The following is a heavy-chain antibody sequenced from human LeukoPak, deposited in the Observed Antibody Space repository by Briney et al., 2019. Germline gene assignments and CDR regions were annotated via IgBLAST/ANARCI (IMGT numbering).Heavy chain of an antibody. J-gene: IGHJ4*02. D-gene: IGHD3-10*01. V-gene: IGHV4-59*08. CDR3: ARYVVYGSGKYYFDY. CDR2: IYYSGST. Sequence: SETLSLTCTVSGDSVSYYYWSWIRQPPGKGLEWIGYIYYSGSTNYNPSLKSRVTISVDTSENQFSLKLSSVTAADTAVYYCARYVVYGSGKYYFDYWGQGTPVTVSS. CDR1: GDSVSYYY.